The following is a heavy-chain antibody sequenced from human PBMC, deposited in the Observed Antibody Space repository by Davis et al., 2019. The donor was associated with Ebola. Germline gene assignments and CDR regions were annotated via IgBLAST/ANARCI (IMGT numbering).Heavy chain of an antibody. J-gene: IGHJ4*02. V-gene: IGHV3-53*01. D-gene: IGHD3-16*02. CDR3: ATSLAANLGSF. CDR1: GFTVSKNY. CDR2: IYMDGRT. Sequence: PGGSLRLSCAASGFTVSKNYMSWVRQAPGKGLEWFAIIYMDGRTFYAESVKGRFAISRDDSMNMVSLQVNSLRGEDTAVYYCATSLAANLGSFWGQGTLVTVSS.